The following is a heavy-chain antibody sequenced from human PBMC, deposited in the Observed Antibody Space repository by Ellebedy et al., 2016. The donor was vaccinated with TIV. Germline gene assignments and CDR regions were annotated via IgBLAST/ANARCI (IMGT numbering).Heavy chain of an antibody. Sequence: PGGSLRLSCEAPGYKFVDYWLAWVRQVPGKGPEWMGIIYPGDSDVSYSPSFRGQVTISAAKSISTSYLEWRSLRPSDPAMYYCARRWGSGHPLTLDYWGQGTLVTVSS. V-gene: IGHV5-51*01. CDR2: IYPGDSDV. CDR1: GYKFVDYW. CDR3: ARRWGSGHPLTLDY. J-gene: IGHJ4*02. D-gene: IGHD6-19*01.